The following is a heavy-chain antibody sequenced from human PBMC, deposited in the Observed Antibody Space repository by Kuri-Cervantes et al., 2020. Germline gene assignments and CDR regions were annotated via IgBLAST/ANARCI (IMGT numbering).Heavy chain of an antibody. V-gene: IGHV3-30*18. CDR1: GFTFSSYG. D-gene: IGHD3-22*01. Sequence: GESLKISCAASGFTFSSYGMHWVRQAPGKGLEWVAVISYDGSNKYYADSVKGRFTISRDNSKNTLYLQMNSLRAEDTAVYYCAKFWNYYDSSGTPLDAFDIWGQGTMVTVSS. CDR3: AKFWNYYDSSGTPLDAFDI. CDR2: ISYDGSNK. J-gene: IGHJ3*02.